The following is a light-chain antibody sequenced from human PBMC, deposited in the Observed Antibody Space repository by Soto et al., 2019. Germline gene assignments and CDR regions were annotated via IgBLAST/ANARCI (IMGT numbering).Light chain of an antibody. Sequence: ENVLTQSPGTLSLSPGERATLSCRASQGVSSTYLAWYQQKPGQAPRLLIYGVSSRTTGIPDRFSGSGSGTDFTLTISRLEPEDFAVYYCQQYSSSHRTFGQGTKVNIK. CDR1: QGVSSTY. CDR2: GVS. V-gene: IGKV3-20*01. CDR3: QQYSSSHRT. J-gene: IGKJ1*01.